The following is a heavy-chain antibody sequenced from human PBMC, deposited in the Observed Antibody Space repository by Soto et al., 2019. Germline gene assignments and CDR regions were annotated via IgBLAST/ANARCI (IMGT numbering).Heavy chain of an antibody. CDR3: ARAGDDCSTTTCYVIDY. CDR2: INAGKGNT. J-gene: IGHJ4*02. CDR1: GYTFTNYA. Sequence: QVPLVQSGAEVKKPGASVKVSCKASGYTFTNYAIHWVRQAPGQRLEWMGWINAGKGNTKYSQKFQGRVTITRDTSASTAYMELSSQTSEDTAAYYCARAGDDCSTTTCYVIDYWGQGTLVTVSS. V-gene: IGHV1-3*01. D-gene: IGHD2-2*01.